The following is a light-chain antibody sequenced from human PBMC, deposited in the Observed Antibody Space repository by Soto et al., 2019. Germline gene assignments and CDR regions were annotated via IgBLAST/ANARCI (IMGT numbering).Light chain of an antibody. J-gene: IGKJ1*01. CDR3: QQYNNWPPGRT. CDR1: QSVSSN. V-gene: IGKV3-15*01. Sequence: EIVMTQSPATLSVSPGERATLSCRASQSVSSNLAWYQQKPGQAPRLLLYDASTRAIGIAARFSGSGSGTEFTLTISSLQSEDFAVYYCQQYNNWPPGRTFGQGTKVEIK. CDR2: DAS.